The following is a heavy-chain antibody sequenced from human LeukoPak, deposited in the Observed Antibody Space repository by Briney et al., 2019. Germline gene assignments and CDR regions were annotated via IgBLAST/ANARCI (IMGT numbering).Heavy chain of an antibody. CDR3: ARDGMGYYDFWSGYSRSWFDP. Sequence: TTSETLSLTCTVSGGSISSSSYYWGWIRQPPGKGLEWIGSIYYSGSTYYNPSLKSRVTISVDTSKNQFSLKLSSVTAADTAVYYCARDGMGYYDFWSGYSRSWFDPWGQGTLVTVSP. J-gene: IGHJ5*02. V-gene: IGHV4-39*07. CDR2: IYYSGST. CDR1: GGSISSSSYY. D-gene: IGHD3-3*01.